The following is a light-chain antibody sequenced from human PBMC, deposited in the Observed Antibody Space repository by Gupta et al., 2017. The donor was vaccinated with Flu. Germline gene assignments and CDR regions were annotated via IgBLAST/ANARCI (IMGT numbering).Light chain of an antibody. J-gene: IGKJ1*01. CDR3: QQSGSSPWT. Sequence: PGTLCLSPGERATLSCRASQSISSSFLAWYQQKPGQAPRLLIYGASRRATGIPDRFSGSGSGTDFTLTISRLEPEDFAVYYCQQSGSSPWTFGQGTKVEVK. CDR2: GAS. CDR1: QSISSSF. V-gene: IGKV3-20*01.